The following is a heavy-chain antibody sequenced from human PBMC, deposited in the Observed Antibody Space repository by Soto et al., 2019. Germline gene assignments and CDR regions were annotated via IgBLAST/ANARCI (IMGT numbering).Heavy chain of an antibody. CDR3: AIGSSWANYFYYGLDV. CDR1: GFTFTSYA. Sequence: EVHLLESGGGLVQPGGSLRLSCAASGFTFTSYAMSWVRQAAGKGLEWVSTLSGSGDSTYYADSVKGRFIISRDNLKNSLQLQIHSLRADDTAVYYSAIGSSWANYFYYGLDVWGQGTTVTVSS. J-gene: IGHJ6*02. D-gene: IGHD6-13*01. CDR2: LSGSGDST. V-gene: IGHV3-23*01.